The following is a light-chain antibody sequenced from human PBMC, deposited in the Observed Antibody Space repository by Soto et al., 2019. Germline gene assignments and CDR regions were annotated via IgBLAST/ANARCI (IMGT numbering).Light chain of an antibody. J-gene: IGKJ4*01. CDR1: QSVSSN. Sequence: MTQSPATLSVSPGERATLSCRASQSVSSNLAWYQQKPGQAPRLLIYGASTRATGIPARFSGSGTGTEFTLTISSLQSEDFAVYYCQQYNNWPPLTFGGGTKVEIK. CDR2: GAS. CDR3: QQYNNWPPLT. V-gene: IGKV3-15*01.